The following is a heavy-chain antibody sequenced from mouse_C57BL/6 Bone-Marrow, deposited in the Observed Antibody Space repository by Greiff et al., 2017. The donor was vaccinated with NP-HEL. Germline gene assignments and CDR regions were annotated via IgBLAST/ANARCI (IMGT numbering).Heavy chain of an antibody. V-gene: IGHV3-6*01. J-gene: IGHJ3*01. CDR1: GYSITSGYY. Sequence: VQLQQSGPGLVKPSQSLSLTCSVTGYSITSGYYWNWIRQFPGNKLEWMGYISYDGSNNYNPSLKNRISITRDTSKNQFFLKLNSVTTEDTATYYWARGEGVAYLGQGTLVTVSA. CDR2: ISYDGSN. CDR3: ARGEGVAY.